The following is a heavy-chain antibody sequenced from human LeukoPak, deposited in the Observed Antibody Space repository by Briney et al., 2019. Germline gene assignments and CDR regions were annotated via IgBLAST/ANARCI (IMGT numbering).Heavy chain of an antibody. D-gene: IGHD3-22*01. CDR3: ARVLYYYDSSGYYDSSSGMDV. V-gene: IGHV4-31*03. CDR1: GGSISSGGYY. CDR2: IYYSGST. J-gene: IGHJ6*02. Sequence: KTSETLSLTCTVSGGSISSGGYYWSWIRQHPGKGLEWIGHIYYSGSTYYNPSLKSRVTISVDTSKNQFSLKLRSVTAADTAVYYCARVLYYYDSSGYYDSSSGMDVWGQGTTVTVSS.